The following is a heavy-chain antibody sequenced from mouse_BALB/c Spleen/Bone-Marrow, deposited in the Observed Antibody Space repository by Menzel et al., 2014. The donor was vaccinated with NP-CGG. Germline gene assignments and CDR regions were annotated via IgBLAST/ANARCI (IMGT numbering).Heavy chain of an antibody. D-gene: IGHD1-1*01. V-gene: IGHV1-20*02. J-gene: IGHJ1*01. Sequence: VQLKHSGPELVKPGASVKISCKASGYSFTGYFMNWVIQSHGKSLEWIGRINPYNGDSFYNQKFKGKATLTVDKSSSTAHMELRSLASEDSAVYYCARVTTDWYFDVWGAGTTVTVSS. CDR1: GYSFTGYF. CDR2: INPYNGDS. CDR3: ARVTTDWYFDV.